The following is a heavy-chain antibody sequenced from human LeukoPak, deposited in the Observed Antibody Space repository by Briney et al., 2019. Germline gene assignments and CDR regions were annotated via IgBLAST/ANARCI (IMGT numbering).Heavy chain of an antibody. CDR1: GYTLTELS. CDR3: ARVAADYYGSGGFAFDI. J-gene: IGHJ3*02. D-gene: IGHD3-10*01. CDR2: FDPEDGET. V-gene: IGHV1-24*01. Sequence: ASVKVSCKVSGYTLTELSMHWVRQAPGKGLEWMGGFDPEDGETIYAQKLQGRVTMTTDTSTTTAHMELRSLKSDDTAVYYCARVAADYYGSGGFAFDIWGQGTMVTVSS.